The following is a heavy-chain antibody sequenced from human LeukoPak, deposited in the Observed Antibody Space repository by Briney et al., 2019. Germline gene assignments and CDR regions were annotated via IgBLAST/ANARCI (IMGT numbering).Heavy chain of an antibody. J-gene: IGHJ4*02. V-gene: IGHV3-23*01. CDR2: ISGSGGST. D-gene: IGHD3-10*01. Sequence: GGSLRLSCAASGFTFSSYAMNWVRQAPGEGLEWVSAISGSGGSTYYAGSVKGRFTISRDNSKNTLCLQMNSLRAEDTAVYYCAKREEDYGSGSYYYFDYWGQGTLVTVSS. CDR3: AKREEDYGSGSYYYFDY. CDR1: GFTFSSYA.